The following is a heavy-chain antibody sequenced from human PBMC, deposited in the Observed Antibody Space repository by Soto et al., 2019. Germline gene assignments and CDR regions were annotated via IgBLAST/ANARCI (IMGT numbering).Heavy chain of an antibody. J-gene: IGHJ4*02. Sequence: QVRLVQSGAEVKKTGSSVKVSCEASGTTLSNFAIGWVRQAPGQGLEWMGGIILPFGTPNYAQKFQGRVTIYADESMTTAYMELRGLRSEDTAVYYCVRGPDYEGYFDYWGQGTLVTVSS. CDR2: IILPFGTP. V-gene: IGHV1-69*12. CDR1: GTTLSNFA. D-gene: IGHD3-22*01. CDR3: VRGPDYEGYFDY.